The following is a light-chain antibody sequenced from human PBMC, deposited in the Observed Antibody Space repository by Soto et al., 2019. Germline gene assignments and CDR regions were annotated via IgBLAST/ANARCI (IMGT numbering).Light chain of an antibody. CDR2: EVS. V-gene: IGLV2-14*01. CDR1: SSDVGDFDC. J-gene: IGLJ2*01. Sequence: QSVLTQPASVSGSPGQSITISCTGTSSDVGDFDCVSWYQQHPGKAPKLMIYEVSDRPSGVSNRFSGSKSGDTASLTISGLQAEDEADYYSSSYTSSSTLVFGGGTKVTVL. CDR3: SSYTSSSTLV.